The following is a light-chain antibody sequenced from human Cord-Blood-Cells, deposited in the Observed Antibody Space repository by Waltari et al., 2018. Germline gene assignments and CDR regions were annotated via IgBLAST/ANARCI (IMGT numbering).Light chain of an antibody. CDR2: EGS. CDR3: CSYAGSSTYV. V-gene: IGLV2-23*01. CDR1: SSDVGSYNL. J-gene: IGLJ1*01. Sequence: QSALTQPASVSGSPGLSLTISCTGTSSDVGSYNLVSWYQQHPGKAPKLLIYEGSKRPSGVSNRFSGSKSGNTASLTISGLQAEDEADYYCCSYAGSSTYVFGTGTKVTVL.